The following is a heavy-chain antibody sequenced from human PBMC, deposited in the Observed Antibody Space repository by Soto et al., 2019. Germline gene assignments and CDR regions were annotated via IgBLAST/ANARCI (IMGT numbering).Heavy chain of an antibody. CDR2: IYYSGST. D-gene: IGHD6-13*01. V-gene: IGHV4-39*01. CDR3: ARGFLQQQLAWFDP. J-gene: IGHJ5*02. Sequence: QLQLQESGPGLVKPSETLSLTCTVSGGSISSSSYYWGWIRQPPGKGLEWIGSIYYSGSTYYNPSLKSRVTISVDTSKNQFSLKLSSVTAADTAVYYCARGFLQQQLAWFDPWGQGTLVTVSS. CDR1: GGSISSSSYY.